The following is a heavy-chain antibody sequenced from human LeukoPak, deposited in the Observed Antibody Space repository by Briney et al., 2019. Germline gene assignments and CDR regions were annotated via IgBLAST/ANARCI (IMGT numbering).Heavy chain of an antibody. J-gene: IGHJ4*02. V-gene: IGHV3-21*01. CDR2: ISSSSIYI. Sequence: PGGSLRLSCAASGFSFSSYSMNWVRQAPGKGLEWVSSISSSSIYIYYADSLKGRFTISRDNARNSLYLQMNSLRAEDTAVYYCARDLSGVTGYTYGRGIDYWGQGTLVTVSS. CDR3: ARDLSGVTGYTYGRGIDY. D-gene: IGHD5-18*01. CDR1: GFSFSSYS.